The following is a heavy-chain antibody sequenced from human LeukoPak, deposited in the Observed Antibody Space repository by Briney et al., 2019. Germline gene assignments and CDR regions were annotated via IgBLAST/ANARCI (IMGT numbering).Heavy chain of an antibody. D-gene: IGHD6-13*01. CDR1: GYTFTSYG. CDR2: ISAYNGNT. J-gene: IGHJ5*02. Sequence: ASVKVSCKASGYTFTSYGISWVRQAPGQGLEWMGWISAYNGNTNYAQKLQGRVTMTTDTSTGTAYMELRSLRSDDTAVYYCARSRQQLVWFDPWGQGTLVTVSS. CDR3: ARSRQQLVWFDP. V-gene: IGHV1-18*01.